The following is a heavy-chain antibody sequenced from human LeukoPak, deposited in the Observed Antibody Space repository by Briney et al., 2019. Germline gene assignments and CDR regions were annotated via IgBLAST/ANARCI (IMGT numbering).Heavy chain of an antibody. CDR1: GGTFSSYA. D-gene: IGHD6-13*01. CDR3: ASGIAAAGMGYYYMDV. J-gene: IGHJ6*03. Sequence: SVKVSCKASGGTFSSYAISWVRQAPGQGLEWMGRIIPIFGTANYAQKFQGRVTITTDESTSTAYMELSRLRSDDTAVYYCASGIAAAGMGYYYMDVWGKGTTVTVSS. CDR2: IIPIFGTA. V-gene: IGHV1-69*05.